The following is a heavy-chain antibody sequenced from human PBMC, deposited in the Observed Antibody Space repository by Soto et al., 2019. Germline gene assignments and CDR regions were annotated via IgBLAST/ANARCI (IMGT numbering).Heavy chain of an antibody. Sequence: QVQLQESGPGLVKPSETLSLTCTVSGGSISSYYWSWIRQPPGRGLEWIGYIYYSGSTNYNASLKSRVTISVDTSKNQFSLKLSSVTAADTAVYYCARDLIHDSSGYGIWGQGTLVTVSS. CDR2: IYYSGST. J-gene: IGHJ4*02. V-gene: IGHV4-59*01. CDR3: ARDLIHDSSGYGI. CDR1: GGSISSYY. D-gene: IGHD3-22*01.